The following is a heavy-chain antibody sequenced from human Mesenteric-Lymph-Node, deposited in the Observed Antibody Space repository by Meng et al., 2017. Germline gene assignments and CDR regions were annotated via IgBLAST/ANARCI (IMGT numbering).Heavy chain of an antibody. D-gene: IGHD4-17*01. Sequence: QGGLQEPGPGLVKPSGTLALTCAVSGGSISSSNWWSWVRQPPGKGLEWIGEIYHSGSTNSNPSLKSRVTISVDKSRNQFSLRLSSVTAADTAVYYCAREGTGDYPSKYYFDYWGQGTLVTVSS. CDR1: GGSISSSNW. CDR3: AREGTGDYPSKYYFDY. CDR2: IYHSGST. V-gene: IGHV4-4*02. J-gene: IGHJ4*02.